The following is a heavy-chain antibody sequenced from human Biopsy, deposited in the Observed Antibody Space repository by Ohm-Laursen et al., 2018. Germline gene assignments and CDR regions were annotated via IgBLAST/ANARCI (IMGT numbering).Heavy chain of an antibody. J-gene: IGHJ6*02. V-gene: IGHV1-46*01. CDR2: INPSGGST. Sequence: EASVKVSCKASGYSFTDYYIHWVRQAPGQGLEWIGLINPSGGSTKYTQKFQGRVSMTSDTSTTTVYMEVRSLRSDDTAVYYCARDRSHYDILTGYFKSEYGVDVWGHGTTVTVSS. CDR1: GYSFTDYY. D-gene: IGHD3-9*01. CDR3: ARDRSHYDILTGYFKSEYGVDV.